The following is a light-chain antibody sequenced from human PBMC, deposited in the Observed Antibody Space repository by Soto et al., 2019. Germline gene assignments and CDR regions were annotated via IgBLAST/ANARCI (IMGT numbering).Light chain of an antibody. CDR3: QQYGSSVSGT. J-gene: IGKJ3*01. CDR1: QSVSSSY. V-gene: IGKV3-20*01. Sequence: EIVLTQSPGTLSLSPGERATLSCRASQSVSSSYLAWYQQKPGQAPRLLIYGASSRATGIPDRFSGSGSGTDFTLTISRLEPEDFAVYYCQQYGSSVSGTFGPGTKVDIK. CDR2: GAS.